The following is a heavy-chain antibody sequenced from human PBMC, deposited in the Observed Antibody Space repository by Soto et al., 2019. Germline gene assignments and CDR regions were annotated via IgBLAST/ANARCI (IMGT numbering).Heavy chain of an antibody. Sequence: EVQLVESGGALLQPGGSLTLSCAASGFPFHNYAMTWVRQAPGKGLEWVSTLSRAGDDTSYGDSVRGRFTISRENSKNTLYLTMSRVRAHETAMDYGAKAPLTGAVRSIIITLIQHWGQGPRVTVS. V-gene: IGHV3-23*04. CDR2: LSRAGDDT. D-gene: IGHD3-10*01. J-gene: IGHJ1*01. CDR3: AKAPLTGAVRSIIITLIQH. CDR1: GFPFHNYA.